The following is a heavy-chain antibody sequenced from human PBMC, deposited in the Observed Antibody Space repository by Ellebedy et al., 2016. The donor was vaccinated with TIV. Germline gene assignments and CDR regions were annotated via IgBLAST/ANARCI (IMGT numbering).Heavy chain of an antibody. D-gene: IGHD6-19*01. V-gene: IGHV4-34*01. CDR1: GGSFSGYY. CDR3: ARGRSSGPYYYYYYYMDV. Sequence: SETLSLTXAVYGGSFSGYYWTWIRQPPGKGLEWIGEINHSGSTNYNPSLKSRVTISVDTSKNQFSLKLSSVTAADTAVFYCARGRSSGPYYYYYYYMDVWGKGTTVTVSS. J-gene: IGHJ6*03. CDR2: INHSGST.